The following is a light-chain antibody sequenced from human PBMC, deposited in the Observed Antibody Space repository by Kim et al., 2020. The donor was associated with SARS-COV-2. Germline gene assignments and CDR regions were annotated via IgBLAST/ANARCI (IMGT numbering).Light chain of an antibody. CDR2: GDK. CDR3: NSRDSSGNHVL. V-gene: IGLV3-19*01. Sequence: SSELTPDPAVSVALGQTVTITCQGDSLRGYYASWFQQKSGQAPILVIYGDKNRPSGIPDRFSGSGSGNTASLTITGAQAEDEADYYCNSRDSSGNHVLFGGGTKLTVL. J-gene: IGLJ3*02. CDR1: SLRGYY.